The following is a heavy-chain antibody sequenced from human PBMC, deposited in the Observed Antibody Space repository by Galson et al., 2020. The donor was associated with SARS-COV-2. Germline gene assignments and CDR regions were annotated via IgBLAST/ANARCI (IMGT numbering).Heavy chain of an antibody. CDR3: VRETIAAAGTCWFDP. D-gene: IGHD6-13*01. CDR1: GFTFSSYA. V-gene: IGHV3-30*04. J-gene: IGHJ5*02. Sequence: GGSLRLSCAASGFTFSSYAMHWVRQAPGKGLEWVAVISYDGSNKYYADSVKGRFTISRDNSKNTLYLQMNSLRAEDTAVYYCVRETIAAAGTCWFDPWGQGTLVTVSS. CDR2: ISYDGSNK.